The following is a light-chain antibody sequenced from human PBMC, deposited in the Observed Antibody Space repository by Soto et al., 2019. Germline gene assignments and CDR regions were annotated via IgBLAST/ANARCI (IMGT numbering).Light chain of an antibody. J-gene: IGLJ2*01. V-gene: IGLV2-11*01. CDR2: DVS. CDR1: RSDVGGYDY. Sequence: QSALTQPRSVSGSPGQSVTISCTGTRSDVGGYDYVSWYQQHPDKVPELMIYDVSKRPSGVPDRFSGSKSGNPASLTISGLQAEDESDYYCCSYAGRSNFRVFGGGTKVTVL. CDR3: CSYAGRSNFRV.